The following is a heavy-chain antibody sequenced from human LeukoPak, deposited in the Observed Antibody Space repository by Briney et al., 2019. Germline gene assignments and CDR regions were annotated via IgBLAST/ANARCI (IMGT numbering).Heavy chain of an antibody. CDR3: AVFDISGYYWADY. Sequence: ASVKVSCKASGYTFTSYDINWVRQATGQGLEWMGWMNPNSGNTGYAQKFQGRVTMTRNTSISTAYMELSSLRSEDTAVYYCAVFDISGYYWADYWGQGTLVTVSS. CDR1: GYTFTSYD. CDR2: MNPNSGNT. J-gene: IGHJ4*02. D-gene: IGHD3-22*01. V-gene: IGHV1-8*01.